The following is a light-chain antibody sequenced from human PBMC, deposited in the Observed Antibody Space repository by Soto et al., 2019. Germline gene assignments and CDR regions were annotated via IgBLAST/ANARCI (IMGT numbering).Light chain of an antibody. CDR3: SSYTSSSTYV. Sequence: QSVPTQPASVSGSPGQSITISCTGTISDVGGYNYVSWYQQHPGKAPKLMIYDVSNRPSGVSNRFSGSKSGNTASLTISGLQAEDEADDYCSSYTSSSTYVFGTGTKLTVL. CDR1: ISDVGGYNY. J-gene: IGLJ1*01. V-gene: IGLV2-14*03. CDR2: DVS.